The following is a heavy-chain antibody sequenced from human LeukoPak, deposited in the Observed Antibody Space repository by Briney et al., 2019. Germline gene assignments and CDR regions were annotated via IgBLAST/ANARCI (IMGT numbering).Heavy chain of an antibody. CDR1: GHTFTSYD. Sequence: ASVKVSCKASGHTFTSYDINWVRQATGQGLEWMGWMNPNSGNTGYAQKFQGRVTMTRNTSISTAYMELSSLRSEDTAVYYCARGHSYNWNPDYWGQGTLVTVSS. CDR2: MNPNSGNT. CDR3: ARGHSYNWNPDY. V-gene: IGHV1-8*01. D-gene: IGHD1-20*01. J-gene: IGHJ4*02.